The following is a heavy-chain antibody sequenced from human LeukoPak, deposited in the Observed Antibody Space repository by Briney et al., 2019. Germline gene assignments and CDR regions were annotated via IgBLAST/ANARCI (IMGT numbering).Heavy chain of an antibody. Sequence: GASVKVSCKASGYTFTSYGISWVRQAPGQGLEWMGWISAYNGNTNYAQKLQGRVTMTTDTSTSTAYMELRSLRSDDTAVYYCARVRSGSYYRMSWFDPWGQGTLVTVSS. CDR1: GYTFTSYG. CDR3: ARVRSGSYYRMSWFDP. D-gene: IGHD1-26*01. J-gene: IGHJ5*02. V-gene: IGHV1-18*01. CDR2: ISAYNGNT.